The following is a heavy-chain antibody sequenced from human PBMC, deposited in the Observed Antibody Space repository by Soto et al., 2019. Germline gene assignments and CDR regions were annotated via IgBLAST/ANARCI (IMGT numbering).Heavy chain of an antibody. CDR1: GYTFTSYG. CDR3: ARDFPRYCSSTSCFPRWFDP. D-gene: IGHD2-2*01. J-gene: IGHJ5*02. V-gene: IGHV1-18*01. Sequence: QVQLVQSGAEVKKPGASVKVSCKASGYTFTSYGISWVRQAPEQGLEWMGWISAYNGNTNYAQKLQGRVTMTTDTSTSTAYMELRSLRSDDTAVYYCARDFPRYCSSTSCFPRWFDPWGQGTLVTVSS. CDR2: ISAYNGNT.